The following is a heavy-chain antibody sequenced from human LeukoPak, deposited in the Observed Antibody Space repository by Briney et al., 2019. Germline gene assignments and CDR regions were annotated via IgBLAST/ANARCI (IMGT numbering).Heavy chain of an antibody. CDR2: INHSGST. J-gene: IGHJ5*02. V-gene: IGHV4-34*01. CDR3: ARSHYYDSSGSQNNWFDP. CDR1: GGSFSGYY. Sequence: PSETLSLTCAVYGGSFSGYYWSWIRQPPGKGLEWIGEINHSGSTNYNPSLKSRATISADTSKNQFSLKLSPVTAADTAEYYCARSHYYDSSGSQNNWFDPWGQGNLVTVSS. D-gene: IGHD3-22*01.